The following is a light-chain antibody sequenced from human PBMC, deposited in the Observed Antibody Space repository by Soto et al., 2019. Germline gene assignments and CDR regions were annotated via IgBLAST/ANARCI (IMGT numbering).Light chain of an antibody. Sequence: QSALTQPRSVSGSPGQSVTISCTGTSSDVGGYNYVSWYQQHPDKAPKLLIYDVSKRPSGVPDRFSGSKSGNTASLTISGLQAEDEADYHCCSYVGSYSYVFGTGTKVTVL. CDR2: DVS. J-gene: IGLJ1*01. V-gene: IGLV2-11*01. CDR3: CSYVGSYSYV. CDR1: SSDVGGYNY.